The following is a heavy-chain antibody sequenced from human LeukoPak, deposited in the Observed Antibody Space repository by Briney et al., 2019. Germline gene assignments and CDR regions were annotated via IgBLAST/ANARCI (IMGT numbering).Heavy chain of an antibody. J-gene: IGHJ4*02. D-gene: IGHD3-9*01. CDR3: AREGYFSRFDY. V-gene: IGHV3-33*01. Sequence: GSLRLSCAASGFTFSSYGMHWVRPAPGKGLGWVAVIWYDGSNKYYADSVKGRFTISRDNSKNTLYLQMNSLRAEDTAVYYCAREGYFSRFDYWGQGTLVTVSS. CDR2: IWYDGSNK. CDR1: GFTFSSYG.